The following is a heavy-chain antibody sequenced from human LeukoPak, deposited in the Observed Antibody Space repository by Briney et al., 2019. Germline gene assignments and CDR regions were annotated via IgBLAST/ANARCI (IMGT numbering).Heavy chain of an antibody. V-gene: IGHV4-61*02. CDR3: ARGQWLPVFDF. CDR2: IYTSGST. Sequence: SETLSLTCTVSGGSISSGSYYWRWIRQPAGKGLEWIGRIYTSGSTYYNPSLKSRVTISVDRSKNQFSLKLSSVTAADTAVYYCARGQWLPVFDFWGQGTLVTVSS. CDR1: GGSISSGSYY. J-gene: IGHJ4*02. D-gene: IGHD3-22*01.